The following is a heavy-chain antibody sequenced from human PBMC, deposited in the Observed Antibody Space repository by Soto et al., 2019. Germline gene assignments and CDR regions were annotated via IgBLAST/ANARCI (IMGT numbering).Heavy chain of an antibody. CDR1: GFSFSEYY. V-gene: IGHV3-11*01. CDR2: ISSSSSSI. CDR3: ARDHSVSSALDGMSV. Sequence: QVQLVESGGGLVKPGGSLRLSCVASGFSFSEYYMSWIRQIPGKGLEWISYISSSSSSIYYADSVKGRFTISRDNARNSLDLPMNTPGVQDTAVYFCARDHSVSSALDGMSVWGHGPTVTFSS. D-gene: IGHD2-8*01. J-gene: IGHJ6*02.